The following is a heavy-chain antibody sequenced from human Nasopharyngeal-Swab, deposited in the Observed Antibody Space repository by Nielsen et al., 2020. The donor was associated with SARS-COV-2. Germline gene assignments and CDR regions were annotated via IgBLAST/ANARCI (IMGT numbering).Heavy chain of an antibody. CDR2: IFSNDEK. D-gene: IGHD6-13*01. CDR1: GVSLRNARMG. J-gene: IGHJ4*02. Sequence: SGPTPVQPPETPPLTRPVAGVSLRNARMGGSWVRQTPGAALEGLAHIFSNDEKSYSTSLKSRLTISKDTSKSQVVLTMTNMDPVDTATYYCARISGLYSSSWYGGPYYFDYWGQGTLVTVSS. CDR3: ARISGLYSSSWYGGPYYFDY. V-gene: IGHV2-26*01.